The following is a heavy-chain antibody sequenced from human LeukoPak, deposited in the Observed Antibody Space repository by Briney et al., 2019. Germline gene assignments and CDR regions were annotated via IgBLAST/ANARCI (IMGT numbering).Heavy chain of an antibody. J-gene: IGHJ4*02. D-gene: IGHD3-3*01. CDR2: INSKKDGEKP. Sequence: GGSLRLSCAASGINLSNAWLTWVREARGEGVEWVGRINSKKDGEKPDYAAPVKGRFTISRDDSKDTLYLQMNSLKTEDTAVYYCSTGGGVLRFLGGQGTLVTVSS. V-gene: IGHV3-15*01. CDR3: STGGGVLRFL. CDR1: GINLSNAW.